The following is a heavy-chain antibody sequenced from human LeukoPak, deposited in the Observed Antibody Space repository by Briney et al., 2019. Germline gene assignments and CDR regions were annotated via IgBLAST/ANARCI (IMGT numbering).Heavy chain of an antibody. J-gene: IGHJ4*01. CDR3: ARDGTAPGLYFDL. CDR2: IRQDGGEK. CDR1: GFTFTDYW. Sequence: PGGSLRLSCAVSGFTFTDYWMNWVRQAPGKGLEWVASIRQDGGEKSYVDSVKDCITISRDNTKNSLYLQMSSLWADDTAVYYCARDGTAPGLYFDLWGRGTLVTVSS. V-gene: IGHV3-7*01. D-gene: IGHD6-13*01.